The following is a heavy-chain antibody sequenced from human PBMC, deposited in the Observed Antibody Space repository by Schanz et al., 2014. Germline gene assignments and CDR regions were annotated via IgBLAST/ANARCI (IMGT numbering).Heavy chain of an antibody. J-gene: IGHJ6*02. CDR3: AKGRTSMVYDMDV. CDR2: ISYEGSKK. V-gene: IGHV3-30*04. Sequence: QVQLVESGGGVVQPGRSLKLSCAASGFTFNDYAMHWVRQAPGKGLEWVAVISYEGSKKYYPDSVQGRFTISRDNSKNTVYLQMSSLRAEDTALYYCAKGRTSMVYDMDVWGQGTLVTVS. CDR1: GFTFNDYA. D-gene: IGHD5-18*01.